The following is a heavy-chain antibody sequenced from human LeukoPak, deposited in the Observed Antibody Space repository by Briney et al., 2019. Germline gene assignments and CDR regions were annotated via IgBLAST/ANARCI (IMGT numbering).Heavy chain of an antibody. V-gene: IGHV1-8*01. CDR3: ARSIAARRGRAREYYFDY. CDR2: MNPNSGNT. CDR1: GYTFTSYD. D-gene: IGHD6-6*01. J-gene: IGHJ4*02. Sequence: ASVKVSCKASGYTFTSYDINWARQATGQGLEWMGWMNPNSGNTGYAQKFQGRVTMTRNTSISTAYMELSSLRSEDTAVYYCARSIAARRGRAREYYFDYWGQGTLVTVSS.